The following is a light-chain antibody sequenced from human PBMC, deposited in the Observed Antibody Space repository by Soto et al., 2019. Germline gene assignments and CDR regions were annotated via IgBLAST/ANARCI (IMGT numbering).Light chain of an antibody. J-gene: IGKJ3*01. Sequence: DIQMTQSPSSLSASVGDGVTITCRASQTIGKFLNWYQQKPGKAPKLLIYDASNLETGVPSRFSGSGSGTDFTFTISSLQPEDIATYYCQQYDNLPFTFGPGTKVDIK. CDR1: QTIGKF. CDR2: DAS. CDR3: QQYDNLPFT. V-gene: IGKV1-33*01.